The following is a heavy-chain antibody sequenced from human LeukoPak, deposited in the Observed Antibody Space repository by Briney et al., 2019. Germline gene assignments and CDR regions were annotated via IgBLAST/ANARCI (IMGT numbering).Heavy chain of an antibody. CDR1: GFTFGSYA. CDR3: AKDGGEVPAAIPYYFDY. D-gene: IGHD2-2*01. V-gene: IGHV3-23*01. Sequence: GASLRLSCAASGFTFGSYAMSWVRQAPGKGLEWVSAISGSGGSTYYADSVKGRFTISRDNSKNTLYLQMNSLRAEDTAVYYCAKDGGEVPAAIPYYFDYWGQGTLVTVSS. CDR2: ISGSGGST. J-gene: IGHJ4*02.